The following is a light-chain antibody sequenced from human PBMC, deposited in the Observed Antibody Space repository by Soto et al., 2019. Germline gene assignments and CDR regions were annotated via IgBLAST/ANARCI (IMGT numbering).Light chain of an antibody. CDR3: SSYTSSSTGV. J-gene: IGLJ1*01. Sequence: QSVLTQPASVSGSPGQSITISCTGTSSDVGDYNYVSWYQQHQGKAPKLMIYDVSNRPSGVSNRFSGSKSGNTASLTISGLQAEDEADYYCSSYTSSSTGVFGTGTKLTVL. CDR2: DVS. V-gene: IGLV2-14*01. CDR1: SSDVGDYNY.